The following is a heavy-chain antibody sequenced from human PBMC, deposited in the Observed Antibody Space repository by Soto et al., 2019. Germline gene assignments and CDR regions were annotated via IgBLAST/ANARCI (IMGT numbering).Heavy chain of an antibody. D-gene: IGHD3-9*01. J-gene: IGHJ4*02. V-gene: IGHV4-59*01. CDR3: ARGVGSSPPRY. CDR2: IYDSGSP. Sequence: SETLSLTCTISGGSISVYYWSWIRQSPGQRLEWIGYIYDSGSPYYNPSLKTRVTIAADSSKNQISLKLTSATAADTAVYYCARGVGSSPPRYWGRGTLVTVSS. CDR1: GGSISVYY.